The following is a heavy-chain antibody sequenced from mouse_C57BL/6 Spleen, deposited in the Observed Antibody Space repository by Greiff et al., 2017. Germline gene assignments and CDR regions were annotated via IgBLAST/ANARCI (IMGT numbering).Heavy chain of an antibody. V-gene: IGHV3-6*01. CDR1: GYSITSGYY. Sequence: EVQLQESGPGLVKPSQSLSLTCSVTGYSITSGYYWNWIRQFPGNKLEWMGYISYDGSNNYNPSLKNRISITRDTFNKQFVLKLNSVTTEDTATYYCARDEGYWYFDVWGTGTTVTVSS. J-gene: IGHJ1*03. CDR2: ISYDGSN. CDR3: ARDEGYWYFDV.